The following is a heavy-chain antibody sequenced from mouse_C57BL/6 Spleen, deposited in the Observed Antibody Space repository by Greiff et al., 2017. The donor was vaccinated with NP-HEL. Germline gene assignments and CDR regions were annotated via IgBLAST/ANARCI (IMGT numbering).Heavy chain of an antibody. CDR3: ARNYSNSPYAMDY. V-gene: IGHV1-50*01. D-gene: IGHD2-5*01. J-gene: IGHJ4*01. CDR1: GYTFTSYW. Sequence: QVQLQQSGAELVKPGASVKLSCKASGYTFTSYWMQWVKQRPGQGLEWIGEIDPSDSYTNYNQKFKGKATLTVDTSSSTAYMQLSSLTSEDSAVYYCARNYSNSPYAMDYWGQGTSVTVSS. CDR2: IDPSDSYT.